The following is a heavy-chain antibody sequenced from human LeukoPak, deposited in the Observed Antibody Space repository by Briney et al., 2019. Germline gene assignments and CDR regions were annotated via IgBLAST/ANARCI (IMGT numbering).Heavy chain of an antibody. V-gene: IGHV4-34*01. Sequence: SETLSLTCAVYGESFSGYYWSWIRQPPGKGLGWIGEINHSGSTNYNPSLKSRVTISVDTSKNQFSLKLSSVTAADTAVYYCARGRLLRRITIFGVVQYYFDYWGQGTLVTVSS. D-gene: IGHD3-3*01. CDR2: INHSGST. CDR3: ARGRLLRRITIFGVVQYYFDY. J-gene: IGHJ4*02. CDR1: GESFSGYY.